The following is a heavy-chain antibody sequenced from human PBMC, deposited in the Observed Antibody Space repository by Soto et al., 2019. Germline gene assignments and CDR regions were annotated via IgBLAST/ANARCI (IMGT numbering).Heavy chain of an antibody. CDR2: IHFGGST. Sequence: QVQLQESGPGLVKPSETLSLTCTVSGGSISGNSWSWIRQPPGKGLEWIGFIHFGGSTNYNPSLKGRVLMSLDTSRNQYSLRLSSVTAADTAVYYCARHSLSPGGAHFGHWGLGTLVTVSS. D-gene: IGHD3-16*01. V-gene: IGHV4-59*08. J-gene: IGHJ4*02. CDR1: GGSISGNS. CDR3: ARHSLSPGGAHFGH.